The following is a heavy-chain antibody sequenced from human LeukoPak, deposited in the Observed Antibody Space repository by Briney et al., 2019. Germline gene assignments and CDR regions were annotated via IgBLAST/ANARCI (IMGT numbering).Heavy chain of an antibody. CDR3: ARHAIYSGGYSYWFDP. D-gene: IGHD1-26*01. J-gene: IGHJ5*02. V-gene: IGHV4-59*08. CDR1: GGAISSYY. CDR2: ICYSGGT. Sequence: SETLSLTCTVSGGAISSYYWSWIRQPPGKGLEWIAFICYSGGTNYNPSLKSRVSISLDTSKNQCSLRLSSVTAADTAVYYCARHAIYSGGYSYWFDPWGLGTLVTVSS.